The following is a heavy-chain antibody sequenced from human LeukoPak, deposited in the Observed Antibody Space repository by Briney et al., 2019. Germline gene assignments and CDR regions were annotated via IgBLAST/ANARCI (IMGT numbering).Heavy chain of an antibody. CDR1: GGSISYYY. J-gene: IGHJ4*02. CDR2: IYYTGST. D-gene: IGHD2-15*01. Sequence: SETLSLTCTVSGGSISYYYWSWIRQPPGKGLEWIGYIYYTGSTNYNPSLKSRVTISVDTSKNQFSLNLTSVTAADTAVYYCARDRCSSTACYFDYWGQGTLVTASS. V-gene: IGHV4-59*01. CDR3: ARDRCSSTACYFDY.